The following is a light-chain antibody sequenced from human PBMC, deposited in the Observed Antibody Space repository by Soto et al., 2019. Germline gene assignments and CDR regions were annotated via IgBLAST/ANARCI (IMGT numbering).Light chain of an antibody. V-gene: IGKV3D-15*01. Sequence: EIVLTQSPATRSLSPVEIATLSFMASQSITTYLAWYQQKPGQAPRLLIYDASMRATDIPARFSGSGSGTEFNLTISSLQSEDFGVYYCQQYNNWPRATFGGGTKVDIK. CDR1: QSITTY. J-gene: IGKJ4*01. CDR2: DAS. CDR3: QQYNNWPRAT.